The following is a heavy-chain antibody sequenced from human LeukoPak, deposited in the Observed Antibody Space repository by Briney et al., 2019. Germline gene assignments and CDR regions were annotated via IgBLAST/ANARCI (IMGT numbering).Heavy chain of an antibody. D-gene: IGHD2-21*02. Sequence: LGESVKISCKGSGYSFTSYWIGWVRQIPGKGLEWMGIIYPGDSDTRYSPSFQGQVTISADKSISTAYLQWSSLKASDTAMYYCARHGSVVVTAPYKGYWGQGTLVTVTS. CDR2: IYPGDSDT. J-gene: IGHJ4*02. CDR1: GYSFTSYW. CDR3: ARHGSVVVTAPYKGY. V-gene: IGHV5-51*01.